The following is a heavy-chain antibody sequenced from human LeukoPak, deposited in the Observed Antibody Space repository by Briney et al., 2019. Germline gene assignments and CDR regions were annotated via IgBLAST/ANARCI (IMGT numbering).Heavy chain of an antibody. CDR2: IYPGDSDT. V-gene: IGHV5-51*03. Sequence: KPGESLKISCKGSGYSFTSYWIGWVRQMPGKGLEWMGIIYPGDSDTTYSPSFQGQVTISVDKSITTAYLQWSSLKASDTAIYYCVRFSGQATSHYDLWSAQAPWGQGTLVTVSS. D-gene: IGHD3-3*01. CDR1: GYSFTSYW. CDR3: VRFSGQATSHYDLWSAQAP. J-gene: IGHJ5*02.